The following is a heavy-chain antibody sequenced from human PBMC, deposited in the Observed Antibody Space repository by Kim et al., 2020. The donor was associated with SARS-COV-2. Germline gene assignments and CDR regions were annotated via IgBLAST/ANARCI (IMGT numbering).Heavy chain of an antibody. CDR3: ARDRGVITFGGVTRY. CDR1: GGSISSSSYY. J-gene: IGHJ4*02. V-gene: IGHV4-39*07. D-gene: IGHD3-16*01. Sequence: SETLSLTCTVSGGSISSSSYYWGWIRQPPGKGLEWIGSIYYSGSTYYNPSLKSRVTISVDTSKNQFSLKLSSVTAADTAVYYCARDRGVITFGGVTRYWGQGTLVTVSS. CDR2: IYYSGST.